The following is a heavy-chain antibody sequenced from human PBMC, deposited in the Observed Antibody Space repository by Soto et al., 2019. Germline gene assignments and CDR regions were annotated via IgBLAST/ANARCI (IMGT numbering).Heavy chain of an antibody. J-gene: IGHJ4*02. CDR3: ARYCSGTSCLTRELDY. Sequence: QVQLVQSGAEVKKPGASVKFSCKASGYTFIRYGISWVRQAPGQGLEWMGWISAYNGNTNYAQNLQGRVTMTTDTSTSTAYMELRSLRSDDTAVYYCARYCSGTSCLTRELDYWGQGTLVTVSA. CDR2: ISAYNGNT. D-gene: IGHD2-2*01. CDR1: GYTFIRYG. V-gene: IGHV1-18*01.